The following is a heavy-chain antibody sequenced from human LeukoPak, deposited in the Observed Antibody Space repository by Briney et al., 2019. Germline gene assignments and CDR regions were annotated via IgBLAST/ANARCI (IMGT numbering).Heavy chain of an antibody. CDR1: GFTFNYYR. Sequence: PGGSLRLSCAASGFTFNYYRMNWVRQAPGKGLEWVSYISSDSDTVFYADSVMGRFTISRDNGQNSLYLQMNSLRAEDTAVYYCATQYGDSDYWGQGTLVTVSS. J-gene: IGHJ4*02. CDR3: ATQYGDSDY. V-gene: IGHV3-48*01. D-gene: IGHD4-17*01. CDR2: ISSDSDTV.